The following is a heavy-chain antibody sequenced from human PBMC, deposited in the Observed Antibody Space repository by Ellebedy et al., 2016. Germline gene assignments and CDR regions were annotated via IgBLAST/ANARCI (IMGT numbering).Heavy chain of an antibody. CDR3: ARGHLGGVAGAQFCFDY. D-gene: IGHD3-16*01. Sequence: SVKVSCXASGGTFSSYAISWVRQAPGQGLEWMGGIIPIFGTANYAQKFQGRVTITADESTSTAYMELSSLRSEDTAVYYCARGHLGGVAGAQFCFDYWGQGTLVTVSS. CDR1: GGTFSSYA. CDR2: IIPIFGTA. J-gene: IGHJ4*02. V-gene: IGHV1-69*13.